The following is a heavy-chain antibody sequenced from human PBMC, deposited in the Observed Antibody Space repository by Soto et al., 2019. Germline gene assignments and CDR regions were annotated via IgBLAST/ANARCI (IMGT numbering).Heavy chain of an antibody. CDR2: INHSGNT. CDR1: GGSFSGYY. J-gene: IGHJ4*02. CDR3: ARGQRAIYCSGGSCYLDY. D-gene: IGHD2-15*01. V-gene: IGHV4-34*01. Sequence: QVQLQQWGAGLLKPSETLSLTCAVYGGSFSGYYWSWIRQPPGKGLEWIGEINHSGNTNYNPSLKSRVTISVDTSKNQFSLKLSSVTAADTAVYYCARGQRAIYCSGGSCYLDYWGQGTLVTVSS.